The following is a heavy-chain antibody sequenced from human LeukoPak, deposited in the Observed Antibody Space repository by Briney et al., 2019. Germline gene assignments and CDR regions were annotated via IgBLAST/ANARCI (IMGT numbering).Heavy chain of an antibody. D-gene: IGHD5-24*01. J-gene: IGHJ4*02. CDR2: ISSSSSTI. V-gene: IGHV3-21*06. CDR1: GFTFSSYS. CDR3: ATESIELATIPLGY. Sequence: PGGSLRLSCAASGFTFSSYSMDWVRQAPGKGLEWVSSISSSSSTIYYADSVKGRFTISRDNAKNLLYLQMNSLRADDTAVYYCATESIELATIPLGYWGQGTLVTVSS.